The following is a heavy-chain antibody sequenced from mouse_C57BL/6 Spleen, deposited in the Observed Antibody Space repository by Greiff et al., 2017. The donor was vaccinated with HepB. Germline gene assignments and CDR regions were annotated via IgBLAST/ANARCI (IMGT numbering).Heavy chain of an antibody. D-gene: IGHD1-1*01. Sequence: VQLKESGGGLVKPGGSLKLSCAASGFTFSDYGMHWVRQAPEKGLEWVAYISSGSSTIYYADTVKGRFTISRDNAKNTLFLQMTSLRSEDTAMYYCARTTVVAVDYAMDYWGQGTSVTVSS. CDR2: ISSGSSTI. CDR3: ARTTVVAVDYAMDY. CDR1: GFTFSDYG. J-gene: IGHJ4*01. V-gene: IGHV5-17*01.